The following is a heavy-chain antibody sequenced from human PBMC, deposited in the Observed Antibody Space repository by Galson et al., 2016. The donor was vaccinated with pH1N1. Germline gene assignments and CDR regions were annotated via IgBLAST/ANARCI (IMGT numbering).Heavy chain of an antibody. J-gene: IGHJ5*01. CDR1: AGSSGSSDW. D-gene: IGHD3-3*01. CDR3: ARESLEWLIISGHRVELNWFDS. CDR2: IYHSGGAT. V-gene: IGHV4-4*01. Sequence: LSLTCVVSAGSSGSSDWWSWVRQSPGRGLEWIGDIYHSGGATKYNPSLKSRVTISADRSKNQFSLKMASMTAADTAVYFCARESLEWLIISGHRVELNWFDSWGQGTLVTVSS.